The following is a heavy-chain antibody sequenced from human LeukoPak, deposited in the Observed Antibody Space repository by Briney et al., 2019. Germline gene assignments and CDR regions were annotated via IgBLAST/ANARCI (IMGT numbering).Heavy chain of an antibody. V-gene: IGHV2-70*11. D-gene: IGHD3-22*01. J-gene: IGHJ4*02. CDR2: IDWNDDK. Sequence: SGPTLVNPTQTLTLTCTFSGFSLSTSGMCVSWIRQPPGKALEWLARIDWNDDKYYSTSLKARLTISKDTSKNQVVLTMTNMDPVDTATYYCARIDLSPYDSSGYWSEDYWGQGTLVTVSS. CDR3: ARIDLSPYDSSGYWSEDY. CDR1: GFSLSTSGMC.